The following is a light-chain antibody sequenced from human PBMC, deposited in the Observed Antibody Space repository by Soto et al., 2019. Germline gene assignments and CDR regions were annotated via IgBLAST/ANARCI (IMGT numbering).Light chain of an antibody. CDR1: SSDIGGYNY. V-gene: IGLV2-14*01. CDR3: SSFTSRHTYV. Sequence: QSVLTQPASVSGSPGQSTTISCTGTSSDIGGYNYVSWYQQLPGEATKLIIYDVSDRPSGVSTRFSGSKSGNTASLTISGLQAEDEGDYYCSSFTSRHTYVFGTGTKVTVL. CDR2: DVS. J-gene: IGLJ1*01.